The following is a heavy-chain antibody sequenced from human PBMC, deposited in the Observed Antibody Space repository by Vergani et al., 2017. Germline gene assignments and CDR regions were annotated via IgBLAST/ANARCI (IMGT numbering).Heavy chain of an antibody. CDR3: ARARRLRQQLPCVDY. J-gene: IGHJ4*02. CDR1: GYTFTSYG. D-gene: IGHD6-13*01. CDR2: ISAYNGNT. V-gene: IGHV1-18*01. Sequence: QVQLVQSGAEVKKPGASVKVSCKASGYTFTSYGISWVRQAPGQGLEWMGWISAYNGNTNYAQKLQGRVTMTTGTSTSTAYMELRSLRSDDTAVYYCARARRLRQQLPCVDYWGQGTLVTVSS.